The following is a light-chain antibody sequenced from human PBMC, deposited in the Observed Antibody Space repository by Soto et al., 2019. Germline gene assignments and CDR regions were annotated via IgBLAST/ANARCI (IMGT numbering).Light chain of an antibody. Sequence: DIQMTQSPSSLSASVGDRVTITCRASQGISTYLNWYQQKPGKAPNLLIYAASTLQAGVPSRFRGSGSGTDFTLTISSLQPEDFATYFCQQSNSSPPTFGGGTKVDIK. CDR2: AAS. CDR3: QQSNSSPPT. V-gene: IGKV1-39*01. J-gene: IGKJ4*01. CDR1: QGISTY.